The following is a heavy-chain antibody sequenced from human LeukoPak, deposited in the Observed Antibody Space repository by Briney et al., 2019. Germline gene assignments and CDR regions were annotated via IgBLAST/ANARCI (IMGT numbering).Heavy chain of an antibody. CDR1: GFTFSSYS. V-gene: IGHV3-21*01. J-gene: IGHJ4*02. CDR3: AKGGDYDILTADD. Sequence: PGGSLRLSCAASGFTFSSYSMNWVRQAPGKGLEWVSSISSSSNYIYYADSVKGRFTISRDNAKNSLYLQMNSLRAEDTAVYYCAKGGDYDILTADDWGQGTLVTVSS. D-gene: IGHD3-9*01. CDR2: ISSSSNYI.